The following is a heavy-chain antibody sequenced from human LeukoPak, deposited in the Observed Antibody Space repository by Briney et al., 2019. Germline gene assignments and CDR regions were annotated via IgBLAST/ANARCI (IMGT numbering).Heavy chain of an antibody. CDR3: ARDLTRSRMNYYYYGMDV. J-gene: IGHJ6*02. CDR2: ISYDGSNK. Sequence: GGSLRLSCAASGFTFSSYAMHWVRQAPGKGLEWVAVISYDGSNKYYADSMKGRFTISRDNSKNTLYLQMNSLRAEDTAVYYCARDLTRSRMNYYYYGMDVWGQGTTVTVSS. CDR1: GFTFSSYA. V-gene: IGHV3-30*04. D-gene: IGHD3-10*01.